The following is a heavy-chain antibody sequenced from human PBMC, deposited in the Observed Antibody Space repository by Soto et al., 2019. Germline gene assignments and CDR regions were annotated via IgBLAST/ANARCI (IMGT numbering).Heavy chain of an antibody. Sequence: SGTLSLTCTVSGGSISPFYWSWALQPPGKGLEWIGYLYYSGNTNYNPSLKSRVTISVDASKNQVSLRLTSVTAADTAVYYCARVGGVAARTFDYWGQGTVVTVSS. J-gene: IGHJ4*02. V-gene: IGHV4-59*01. CDR2: LYYSGNT. CDR1: GGSISPFY. CDR3: ARVGGVAARTFDY. D-gene: IGHD2-15*01.